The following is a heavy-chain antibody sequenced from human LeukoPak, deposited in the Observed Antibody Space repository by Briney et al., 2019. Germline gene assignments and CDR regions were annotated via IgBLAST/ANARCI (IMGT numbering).Heavy chain of an antibody. CDR2: IYNGGDTI. V-gene: IGHV3-11*04. CDR1: GFTFSDHY. J-gene: IGHJ4*02. Sequence: GGSLRLSCATSGFTFSDHYMTWIRQAPGKGLETVSYIYNGGDTIYYADSVRGRFTISRDNAESSLYLQMNSLRAEDTAVYYCARGHWGLDYWGRGTLVTASS. D-gene: IGHD7-27*01. CDR3: ARGHWGLDY.